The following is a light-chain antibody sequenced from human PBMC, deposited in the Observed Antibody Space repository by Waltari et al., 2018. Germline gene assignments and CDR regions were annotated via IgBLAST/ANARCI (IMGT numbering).Light chain of an antibody. J-gene: IGKJ4*01. CDR3: QQRSNWAPLT. V-gene: IGKV3-11*01. Sequence: EILLTQSPATLSLSPGERATLSCRTSQSVSSYLSWYQQKPGQAPRIHIYDASNGSTGIPAMFSSSGSGTDFALTISSLEPEDFAVYYCQQRSNWAPLTFGGGTKVEIK. CDR2: DAS. CDR1: QSVSSY.